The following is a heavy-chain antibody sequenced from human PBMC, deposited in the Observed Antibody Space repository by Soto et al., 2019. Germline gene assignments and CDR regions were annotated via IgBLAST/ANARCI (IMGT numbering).Heavy chain of an antibody. V-gene: IGHV1-69*13. D-gene: IGHD5-12*01. Sequence: ASVKVSCKASGGTVSSYAISWVRQAPGQGLEWMGGIIPIFGTANYAQKFQGRVTITADESTSTAYMELSSLRSEDTAVYYCAREGVAPYYYYGMDVWGQGTPVTVSS. J-gene: IGHJ6*02. CDR2: IIPIFGTA. CDR1: GGTVSSYA. CDR3: AREGVAPYYYYGMDV.